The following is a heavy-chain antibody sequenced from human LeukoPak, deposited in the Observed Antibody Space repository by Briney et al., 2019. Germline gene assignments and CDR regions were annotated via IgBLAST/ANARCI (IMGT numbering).Heavy chain of an antibody. J-gene: IGHJ4*02. V-gene: IGHV4-39*01. CDR3: ARLGYSVSWTDC. D-gene: IGHD6-13*01. CDR1: GGSISSSIHY. Sequence: SETLSLTCAVSGGSISSSIHYWGWIRQPPGKRLEWIGSIYYSGSTYYNPSLKSRVTISVDTSKNQFSLRLSSVTAADMAVYFCARLGYSVSWTDCWGQGTLVTVSS. CDR2: IYYSGST.